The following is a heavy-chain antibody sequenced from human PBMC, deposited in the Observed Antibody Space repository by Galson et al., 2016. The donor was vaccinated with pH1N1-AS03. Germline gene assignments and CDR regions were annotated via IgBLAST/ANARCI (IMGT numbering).Heavy chain of an antibody. V-gene: IGHV1-69*13. Sequence: SVKVSCKASGGDFRSFAINRMRQAPGQGLEWMGGIIPSLSTPVYAQQFQGRVSITADDSTYTVFMEVNRLTSEDTAVYYCARFDGNFDVWRGRFYYGMDVWGQGTTVKVSS. CDR3: ARFDGNFDVWRGRFYYGMDV. CDR2: IIPSLSTP. D-gene: IGHD3-3*01. CDR1: GGDFRSFA. J-gene: IGHJ6*02.